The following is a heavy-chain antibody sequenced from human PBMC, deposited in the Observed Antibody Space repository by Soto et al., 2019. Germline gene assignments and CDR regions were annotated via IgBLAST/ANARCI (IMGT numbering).Heavy chain of an antibody. CDR1: GYTFTGYY. D-gene: IGHD6-19*01. J-gene: IGHJ4*02. V-gene: IGHV1-2*02. CDR3: ASHASIAVAGPFDY. CDR2: INPNRGAT. Sequence: QVQLVQSGAEVKKPGASVKVSCKASGYTFTGYYVHWVRQAPGQGLEWMGWINPNRGATDYAQKFQGRVTMTRDTSINTAYMELSRLRSDDTAVYYCASHASIAVAGPFDYWGQGTLVTVSS.